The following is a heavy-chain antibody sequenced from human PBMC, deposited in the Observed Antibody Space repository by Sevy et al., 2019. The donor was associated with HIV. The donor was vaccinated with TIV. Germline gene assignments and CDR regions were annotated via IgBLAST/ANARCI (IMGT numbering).Heavy chain of an antibody. CDR1: GFTFSSYV. V-gene: IGHV3-23*01. Sequence: GGSLRLSCAASGFTFSSYVMSWVRQAPGKGLQWVSAVSAGGISTYYTDSVKGRFTISRDNSKNMLHMQMNSLRAEDTAVYYCAKVRSTMIPATGNFDYWGQGTLVTVSS. CDR2: VSAGGIST. J-gene: IGHJ4*02. CDR3: AKVRSTMIPATGNFDY. D-gene: IGHD1-1*01.